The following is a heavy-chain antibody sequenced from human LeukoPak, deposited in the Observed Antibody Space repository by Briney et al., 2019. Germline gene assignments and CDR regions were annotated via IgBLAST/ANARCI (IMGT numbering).Heavy chain of an antibody. V-gene: IGHV4-34*01. CDR2: INHSGST. J-gene: IGHJ6*02. Sequence: KPSETLSLTCAVYGGSFSGYYWSWIRQPPGKGLEWIGEINHSGSTNYNPSLKSRVTISVDTSKNQFSLKLSSVTAADTAVYYCARGIKATVTTYYYYGMDVWGQGTTVTVSS. CDR1: GGSFSGYY. D-gene: IGHD4-17*01. CDR3: ARGIKATVTTYYYYGMDV.